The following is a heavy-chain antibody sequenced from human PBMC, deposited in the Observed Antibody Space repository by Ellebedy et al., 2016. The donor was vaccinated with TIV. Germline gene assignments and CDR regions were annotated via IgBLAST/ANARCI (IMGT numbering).Heavy chain of an antibody. V-gene: IGHV1-69*04. D-gene: IGHD2-15*01. CDR2: IIPILGIA. Sequence: AASVKVSCKASGGTFSNYAISWVRQAPGQGLEWMGRIIPILGIANYAQKFQGRVTITADKSTSTAYMELSSLRSEDTAVYYCARENPRYCSGGSCYYNWYFDLWGRGTLVTVSS. CDR3: ARENPRYCSGGSCYYNWYFDL. CDR1: GGTFSNYA. J-gene: IGHJ2*01.